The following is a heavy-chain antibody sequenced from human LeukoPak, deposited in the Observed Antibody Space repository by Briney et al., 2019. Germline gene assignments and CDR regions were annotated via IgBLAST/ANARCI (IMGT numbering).Heavy chain of an antibody. D-gene: IGHD3-10*01. CDR2: ISSSSSTI. CDR1: GFTFSSYS. CDR3: ARVYGNYYGSGSYYF. J-gene: IGHJ4*02. Sequence: PGGSLRLSCAASGFTFSSYSMYWVRQAPGKGLEWVSYISSSSSTIYYADSVKGRFTISRDNAKNSLCLQMNSLRAEDTAVYYCARVYGNYYGSGSYYFGGQGTLVTVSS. V-gene: IGHV3-48*04.